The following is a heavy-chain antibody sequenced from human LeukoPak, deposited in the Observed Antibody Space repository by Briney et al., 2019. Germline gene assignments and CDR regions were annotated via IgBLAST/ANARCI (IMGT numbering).Heavy chain of an antibody. CDR1: GYSFVGYG. V-gene: IGHV1-18*01. J-gene: IGHJ3*02. D-gene: IGHD3-9*01. CDR3: ARGPNDMDAFDI. Sequence: GASVKVSCKASGYSFVGYGITWVRQAPGQGLEWMGWISAYNGNTNYAQKLQGRVTMTTDTSTSTAYMELRSLRSDDTAVYYCARGPNDMDAFDIWGQGTMVTVSS. CDR2: ISAYNGNT.